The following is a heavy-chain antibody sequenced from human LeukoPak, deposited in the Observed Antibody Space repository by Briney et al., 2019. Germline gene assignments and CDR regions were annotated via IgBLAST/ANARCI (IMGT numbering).Heavy chain of an antibody. D-gene: IGHD3-10*01. Sequence: ASVKVSCKASGYTFTGYYMHWVRQAPGQGLEWMGWINPNSGGTNYAQKFQGRVTMTRDTSISTAYMELSRLRSDDTAVYYCARVPMVRGVIALFPSFDYWGQGTLVTVSS. J-gene: IGHJ4*02. CDR3: ARVPMVRGVIALFPSFDY. CDR2: INPNSGGT. V-gene: IGHV1-2*02. CDR1: GYTFTGYY.